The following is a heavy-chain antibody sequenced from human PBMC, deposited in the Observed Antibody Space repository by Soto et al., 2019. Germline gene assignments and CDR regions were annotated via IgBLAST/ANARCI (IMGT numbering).Heavy chain of an antibody. V-gene: IGHV3-23*01. Sequence: GGSLRLSCAASGFTFSSYAMSWVRQAPGKGLEWVSAISGSGGSTYYADSVKGRFTISRDNSKNTLYLQMNSLRAEDTAVYYCARITMIVVVNYGMDVWGQGTTVTVSS. CDR2: ISGSGGST. D-gene: IGHD3-22*01. CDR3: ARITMIVVVNYGMDV. CDR1: GFTFSSYA. J-gene: IGHJ6*02.